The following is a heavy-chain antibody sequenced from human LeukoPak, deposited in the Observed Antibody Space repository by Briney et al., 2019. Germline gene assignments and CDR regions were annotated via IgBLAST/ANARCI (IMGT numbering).Heavy chain of an antibody. D-gene: IGHD1-14*01. Sequence: GGSLRLSCAASGFTFSSYGMHWVRQAPGKGLEWVAVIWYDGSNKYYADSVKGRFTISRDNSKNTLYLQMNSLRAEDTAVYYCARWQPVASFDYWGQGTPVTVSS. CDR3: ARWQPVASFDY. V-gene: IGHV3-33*08. CDR1: GFTFSSYG. J-gene: IGHJ4*02. CDR2: IWYDGSNK.